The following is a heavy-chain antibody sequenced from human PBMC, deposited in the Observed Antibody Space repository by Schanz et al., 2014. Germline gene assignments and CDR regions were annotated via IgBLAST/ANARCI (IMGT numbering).Heavy chain of an antibody. CDR3: ARDRQQLVGRIGYYYGMDV. V-gene: IGHV3-30*03. Sequence: VRLVESGGGLVEPGGSLRLSCAASGFTFSGYWMTWVRQAPGKGLEWVAVISYDGSHKDYADSVKGRFTISRDNSKNTLYLQMNSLRAEDTAVYYCARDRQQLVGRIGYYYGMDVWGQGTTVTVSS. CDR2: ISYDGSHK. J-gene: IGHJ6*02. CDR1: GFTFSGYW. D-gene: IGHD6-13*01.